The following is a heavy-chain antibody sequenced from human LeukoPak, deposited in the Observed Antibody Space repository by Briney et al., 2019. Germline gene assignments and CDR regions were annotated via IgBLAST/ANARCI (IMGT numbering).Heavy chain of an antibody. CDR2: INPNSGGT. CDR1: GYTFTGYY. Sequence: GASVKVSCKASGYTFTGYYMHWVRQAPGQGLEWMGWINPNSGGTNYAQKFQGRVTMTRDTSISTAYMELRSLRSDDTAVYYCARVDVYDSSGYYLWGQGTLVTVSS. CDR3: ARVDVYDSSGYYL. D-gene: IGHD3-22*01. J-gene: IGHJ4*02. V-gene: IGHV1-2*02.